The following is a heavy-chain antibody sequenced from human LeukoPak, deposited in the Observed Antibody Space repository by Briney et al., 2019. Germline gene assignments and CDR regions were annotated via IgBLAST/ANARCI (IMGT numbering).Heavy chain of an antibody. CDR2: IIPIFGTA. Sequence: SVKDSCKASGYTFTSYYMHWVRQAPGQGLEWMGVIIPIFGTANYAQKFQGRVTITADESTSTAYMELSSLRSEDTAVYYCARAVQPFGVVIICFDPWGQGTLVTVSS. D-gene: IGHD3-3*01. J-gene: IGHJ5*02. CDR1: GYTFTSYY. CDR3: ARAVQPFGVVIICFDP. V-gene: IGHV1-69*13.